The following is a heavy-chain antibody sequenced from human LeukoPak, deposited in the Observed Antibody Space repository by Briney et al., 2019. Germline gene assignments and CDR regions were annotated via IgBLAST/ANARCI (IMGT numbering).Heavy chain of an antibody. Sequence: TSESLSLTCTASGCAFSSDYDYWSCKRPPAGQGLEWIMRISTSGTNNYNPSLNRRATISVDTTKNQFSLRMNSVNAADTGVYYCARDGETRGPFYYYYFMDVWGKGTTVSVSS. D-gene: IGHD3-10*01. CDR2: ISTSGTN. CDR1: GCAFSSDYDY. CDR3: ARDGETRGPFYYYYFMDV. V-gene: IGHV4-61*02. J-gene: IGHJ6*03.